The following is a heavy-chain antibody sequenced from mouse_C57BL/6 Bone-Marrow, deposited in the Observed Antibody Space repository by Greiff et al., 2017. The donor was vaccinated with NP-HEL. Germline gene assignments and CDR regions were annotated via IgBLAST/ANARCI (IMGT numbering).Heavy chain of an antibody. CDR2: ISSGGSYT. D-gene: IGHD1-1*01. V-gene: IGHV5-6*01. Sequence: EVQLMESGGDLVKPGGSLKLSCAASGFTFSSYGMSWVRQTPDKRLEWVATISSGGSYTYYPDSVKGRFTISRDNAKNTLYLQMSSLKSEDTAMYYCARHYGSSPYYFDYWGQGTTLTVSS. CDR1: GFTFSSYG. J-gene: IGHJ2*01. CDR3: ARHYGSSPYYFDY.